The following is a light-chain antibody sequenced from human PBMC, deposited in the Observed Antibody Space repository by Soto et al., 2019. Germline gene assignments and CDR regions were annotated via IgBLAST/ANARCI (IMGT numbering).Light chain of an antibody. CDR1: QSLSNSE. J-gene: IGKJ4*01. V-gene: IGKV3-20*01. Sequence: EMVVSQSPATLSVSAGERATLSCRSSQSLSNSELAWYQQKPGQAPRLLIYGASSRATGIPDRFSGSGSGTDFTLTISRLEPEDVAVYYCQQYGSSPPITFGGGTKVDIK. CDR3: QQYGSSPPIT. CDR2: GAS.